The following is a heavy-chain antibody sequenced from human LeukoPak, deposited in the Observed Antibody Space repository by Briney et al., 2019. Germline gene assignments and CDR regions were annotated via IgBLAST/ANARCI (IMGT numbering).Heavy chain of an antibody. CDR3: AKLTAVANTGALDY. CDR1: GFTFSSYW. Sequence: GGSLRLSCAASGFTFSSYWMHWVRQAPGKGLVWVSRINSDGSSTTYADSVKGRITIPRDNAKNTLYMKMNSLGADDTAVYYCAKLTAVANTGALDYWGQGTLVTVSS. J-gene: IGHJ4*02. D-gene: IGHD6-19*01. CDR2: INSDGSST. V-gene: IGHV3-74*01.